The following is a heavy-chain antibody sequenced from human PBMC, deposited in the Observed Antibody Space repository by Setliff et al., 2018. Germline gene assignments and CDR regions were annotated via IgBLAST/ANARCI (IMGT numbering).Heavy chain of an antibody. V-gene: IGHV3-7*03. D-gene: IGHD3-16*02. CDR1: GFTLRSYW. CDR3: VNSYRGYDDYPDY. CDR2: IKEDGSET. J-gene: IGHJ4*02. Sequence: GESLTISCAASGFTLRSYWMSWVRQAPGKGLEWVANIKEDGSETYYGGSVKGRFTISRDNAKNSLYLQMNSLRVEDTAVYYCVNSYRGYDDYPDYWGQGTLVTSPQ.